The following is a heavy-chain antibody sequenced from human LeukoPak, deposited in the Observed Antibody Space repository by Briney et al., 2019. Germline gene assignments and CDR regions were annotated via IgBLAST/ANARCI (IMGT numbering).Heavy chain of an antibody. D-gene: IGHD1-26*01. CDR3: AKDIRVVGATYDAFDI. V-gene: IGHV3-9*01. CDR2: ISWNSGSI. Sequence: PGGSLRLSCAASGFTFDDYAVHWVRQAPGKGLEWVSGISWNSGSIGYADSVKGRFTISRDNAKNSLYLQMNSLRAEDTALYYCAKDIRVVGATYDAFDIWGQGTMVTVSS. CDR1: GFTFDDYA. J-gene: IGHJ3*02.